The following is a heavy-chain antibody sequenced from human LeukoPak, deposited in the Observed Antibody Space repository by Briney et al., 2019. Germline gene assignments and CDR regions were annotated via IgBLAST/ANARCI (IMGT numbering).Heavy chain of an antibody. D-gene: IGHD6-13*01. CDR3: AKEGYSSTWKGAFDI. CDR1: GFTFTSYG. CDR2: IRYDGSNK. J-gene: IGHJ3*02. V-gene: IGHV3-30*02. Sequence: GGSLGLSCAASGFTFTSYGMHWVRQAPGKGLEWVAFIRYDGSNKYYADSVKGRFTISRDISKNMLYLQMNSLKPDDTAVYYCAKEGYSSTWKGAFDIWGQGTMVTVSS.